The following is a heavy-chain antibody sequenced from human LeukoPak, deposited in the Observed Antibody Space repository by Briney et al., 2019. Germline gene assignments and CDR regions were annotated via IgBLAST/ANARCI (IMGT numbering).Heavy chain of an antibody. D-gene: IGHD2-15*01. V-gene: IGHV4-31*03. CDR1: GGSISSSGYF. J-gene: IGHJ4*02. CDR2: IYSSGSTF. CDR3: ARDVGGKYYFDS. Sequence: SETLSLTCTVSGGSISSSGYFWSWIRQHPGKGLEWVGYIYSSGSTFYYNPSLKSRVTMSVDTSKNQFSLKLSSVTAADTAVFYCARDVGGKYYFDSWGQGTLVTVSS.